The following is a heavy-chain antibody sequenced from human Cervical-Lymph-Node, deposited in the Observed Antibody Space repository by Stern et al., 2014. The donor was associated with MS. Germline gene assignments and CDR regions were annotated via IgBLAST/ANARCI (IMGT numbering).Heavy chain of an antibody. V-gene: IGHV4-59*08. CDR1: GGSISNYY. CDR3: ARRRGGYYYGVDV. Sequence: VQLVESGPGLVKPSETLSLTCTVSGGSISNYYWSWIRQPPGKGLEWIGYIYYTGSTNSNPSLKSRVTISVDTSKNQFSLKLSSVTAADTAVYYCARRRGGYYYGVDVWGQGTTVTVSS. CDR2: IYYTGST. D-gene: IGHD3-16*01. J-gene: IGHJ6*02.